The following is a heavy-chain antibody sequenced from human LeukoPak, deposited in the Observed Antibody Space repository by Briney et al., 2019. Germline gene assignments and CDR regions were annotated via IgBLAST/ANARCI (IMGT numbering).Heavy chain of an antibody. CDR2: ISGSGGST. CDR1: GFTFSSYA. CDR3: AKDLWELPTVFDY. D-gene: IGHD1-26*01. J-gene: IGHJ4*02. V-gene: IGHV3-23*01. Sequence: GWSLRPSRAVSGFTFSSYAMRGVRQAPGKGLEWVSAISGSGGSTYYADSVKGRFTISRDNSKNTLYLQMNSLRAEDTAVYYCAKDLWELPTVFDYWGQGTLVTVSS.